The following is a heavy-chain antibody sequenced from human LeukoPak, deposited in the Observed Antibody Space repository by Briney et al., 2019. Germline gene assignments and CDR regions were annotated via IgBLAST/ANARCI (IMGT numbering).Heavy chain of an antibody. CDR2: INPNSGGT. J-gene: IGHJ6*02. V-gene: IGHV1-2*04. CDR1: GYTFTGYY. Sequence: GASVKVSCKASGYTFTGYYMHWVRQAPGQGLEWMGWINPNSGGTNYAQKFQGWVTMTRDTSISTAYMELSSLRSEDTAVYYCARGRMVRGVSKYYGMDVWGQGTTVTVSS. D-gene: IGHD3-10*01. CDR3: ARGRMVRGVSKYYGMDV.